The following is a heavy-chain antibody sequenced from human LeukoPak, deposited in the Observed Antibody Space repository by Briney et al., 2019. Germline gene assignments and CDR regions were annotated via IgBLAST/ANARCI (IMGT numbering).Heavy chain of an antibody. V-gene: IGHV1-2*02. CDR3: AGVVVRGDIQI. J-gene: IGHJ3*02. CDR1: GYTFTGYY. CDR2: INPNSGGT. Sequence: GASVKVSCKAYGYTFTGYYMHWVRQAPGQGLEWMGWINPNSGGTNCRVTMTEDTSISTAYLALTSLSSDDSDVSYCAGVVVRGDIQIWGQGTMVTVSS. D-gene: IGHD5-18*01.